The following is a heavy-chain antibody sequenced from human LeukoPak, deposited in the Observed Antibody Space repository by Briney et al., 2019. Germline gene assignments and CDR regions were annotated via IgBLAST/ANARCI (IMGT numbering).Heavy chain of an antibody. CDR1: GYTFTGYY. D-gene: IGHD2-8*01. V-gene: IGHV1-2*04. CDR3: ARGYCTNGVCSMGH. J-gene: IGHJ4*02. CDR2: INPNSGGT. Sequence: VASVKVSCKASGYTFTGYYMHWVRQAPGQGLEWMGWINPNSGGTNYAQKFQGWVTMTRDTSISTAYMELSSLSSEDTAVHYCARGYCTNGVCSMGHWGQGTLVTVSS.